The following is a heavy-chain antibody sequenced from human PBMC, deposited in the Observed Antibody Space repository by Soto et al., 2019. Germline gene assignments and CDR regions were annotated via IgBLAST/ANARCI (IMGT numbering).Heavy chain of an antibody. CDR2: LDQSGGT. CDR1: GDSLRGQS. V-gene: IGHV4-34*01. Sequence: QVQLQQWGAGLLKASETLSLTCAVVGDSLRGQSWNWIRQSPGKGLEWIGELDQSGGTNYHPSLKSRAISSDYTSKNQFSLPLTSVTAADTAVYYCAREDSYGWSGESLDVCGQGTKVNVAS. CDR3: AREDSYGWSGESLDV. J-gene: IGHJ6*02. D-gene: IGHD6-19*01.